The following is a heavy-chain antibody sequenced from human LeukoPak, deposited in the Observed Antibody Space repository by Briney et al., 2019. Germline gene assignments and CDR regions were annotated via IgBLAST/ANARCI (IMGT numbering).Heavy chain of an antibody. J-gene: IGHJ4*02. CDR3: ARDMGWNGLVDS. D-gene: IGHD1-1*01. CDR2: FYHTGRT. CDR1: GGSISSYY. V-gene: IGHV4-38-2*02. Sequence: SETLSLTCTVSGGSISSYYWSWIRQPPGKGLEWIGSFYHTGRTYYNPSLKSRVTVSGDTSKNQFSLKLSSVTAADTAVYYCARDMGWNGLVDSWGQGTLVTVSS.